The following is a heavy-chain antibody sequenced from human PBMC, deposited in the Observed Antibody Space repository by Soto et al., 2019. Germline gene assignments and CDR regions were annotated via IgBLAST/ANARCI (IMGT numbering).Heavy chain of an antibody. D-gene: IGHD4-17*01. J-gene: IGHJ4*02. Sequence: QVQLQESGPGLVKPSQTLSLTCTVSGGSISSGGYYWSWIRQHPGKGLEWIGYIYYSGSTYYNPSLKSRVTIAVDTSKNQFSLKLSSVTAADTAVYYCARETTVVTPSYFDYWGQGTLVTVSS. V-gene: IGHV4-31*03. CDR1: GGSISSGGYY. CDR3: ARETTVVTPSYFDY. CDR2: IYYSGST.